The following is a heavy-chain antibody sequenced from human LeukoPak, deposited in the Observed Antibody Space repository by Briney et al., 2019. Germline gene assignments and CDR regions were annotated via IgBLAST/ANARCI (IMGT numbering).Heavy chain of an antibody. CDR2: TSYDERNK. V-gene: IGHV3-30*04. CDR1: GFTFSSNA. D-gene: IGHD3-22*01. CDR3: ARGWDNNDSSGYTA. J-gene: IGHJ4*02. Sequence: GGSLRLSCVASGFTFSSNAMHWVRQAPGKGLEWVAATSYDERNKYYGDSVRGRFTISRDNSKNTLYLQMNSLRVEDTAVYYCARGWDNNDSSGYTAWGQGTLVTVSS.